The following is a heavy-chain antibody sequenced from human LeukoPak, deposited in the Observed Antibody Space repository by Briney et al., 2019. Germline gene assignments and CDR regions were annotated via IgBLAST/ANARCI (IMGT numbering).Heavy chain of an antibody. Sequence: PSETLSLTYTVSGGSVSSGDYYWSWIRQPAGKGLEWIGRIYTSGSTNYSPSLKSRVTISLDTSKNQFSLRLSSVTAADTAVYYCARGGELLNYLGQGTLVTVSS. D-gene: IGHD1-7*01. J-gene: IGHJ4*02. CDR3: ARGGELLNY. CDR1: GGSVSSGDYY. CDR2: IYTSGST. V-gene: IGHV4-61*02.